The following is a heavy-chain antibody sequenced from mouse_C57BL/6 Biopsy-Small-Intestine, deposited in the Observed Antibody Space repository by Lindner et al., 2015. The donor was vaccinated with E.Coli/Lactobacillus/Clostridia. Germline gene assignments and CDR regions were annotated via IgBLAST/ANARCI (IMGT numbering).Heavy chain of an antibody. D-gene: IGHD2-4*01. CDR2: IYPGSGNT. CDR1: GYTFTDYY. Sequence: VQLQESGPELVKPGASVKISCKASGYTFTDYYINWVKQRPGQGLEWIGWIYPGSGNTKYNEKFKDKATLTADKSSSTAYMQLSSLTYEDSAVYYCARGGDYDNAMDYWGQGTSVTVSS. V-gene: IGHV1-84*01. CDR3: ARGGDYDNAMDY. J-gene: IGHJ4*01.